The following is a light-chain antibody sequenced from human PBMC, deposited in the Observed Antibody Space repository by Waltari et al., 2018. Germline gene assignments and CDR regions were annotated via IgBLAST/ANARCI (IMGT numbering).Light chain of an antibody. CDR1: SSNIGAGYD. CDR2: GNS. J-gene: IGLJ3*02. CDR3: QSYDSSLSGSV. Sequence: QSVLTQPPSVSGAPGQGVTISCTGSSSNIGAGYDVHWYQQLPGTAPKLLIYGNSNRPSGVPDRFSRSKSGTSASLAITGLQAEDEADYYCQSYDSSLSGSVFGGGTKLTVL. V-gene: IGLV1-40*01.